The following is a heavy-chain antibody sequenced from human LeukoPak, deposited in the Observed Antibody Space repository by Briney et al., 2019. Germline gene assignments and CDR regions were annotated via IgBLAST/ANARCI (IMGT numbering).Heavy chain of an antibody. V-gene: IGHV3-21*01. D-gene: IGHD2/OR15-2a*01. CDR3: ARDLSKGQGPEAN. CDR1: GFTFSSYS. J-gene: IGHJ4*02. CDR2: ISSSSSYI. Sequence: PGGSLRLSCAASGFTFSSYSMNWVRPAPGKGLEWVSSISSSSSYIYYADSVKGRFTISRDNAKNSLYLQMNSLRAEDTAVYYCARDLSKGQGPEANWGQGTLVTVSS.